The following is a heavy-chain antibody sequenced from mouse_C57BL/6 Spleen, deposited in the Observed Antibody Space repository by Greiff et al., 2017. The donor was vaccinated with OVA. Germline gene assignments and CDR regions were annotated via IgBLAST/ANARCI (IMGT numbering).Heavy chain of an antibody. Sequence: QVQLKQPGAELVKPGASVKLSCKASGYTFTSYWMHWVKQRPGRGLEWIGRIDPNSGGTKYNEKFKSKATLTVDKPSSTAYMQLSSLTSEDSAVYYCARREFYYGSLHFDYWGQGTTLTVSS. J-gene: IGHJ2*01. CDR2: IDPNSGGT. V-gene: IGHV1-72*01. CDR1: GYTFTSYW. D-gene: IGHD1-1*01. CDR3: ARREFYYGSLHFDY.